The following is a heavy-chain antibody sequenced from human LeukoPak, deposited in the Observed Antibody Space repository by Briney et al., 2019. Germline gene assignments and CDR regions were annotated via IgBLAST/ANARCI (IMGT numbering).Heavy chain of an antibody. V-gene: IGHV4-31*03. CDR2: IYYSGST. J-gene: IGHJ5*02. CDR3: ARARVDFWSGPFWFDP. CDR1: GGSISSGGYY. D-gene: IGHD3-3*01. Sequence: PSQTLSLTCTVSGGSISSGGYYWSWIRQHPGKGLEWIGYIYYSGSTYYNPSLKSRIIVSVDTSNNQFSLKLSSVTAADTAVYYCARARVDFWSGPFWFDPWGQGTLVTVSS.